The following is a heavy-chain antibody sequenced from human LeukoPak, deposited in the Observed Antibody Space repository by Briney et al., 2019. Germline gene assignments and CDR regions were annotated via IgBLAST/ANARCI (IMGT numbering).Heavy chain of an antibody. CDR3: ATPLDYGERYYYYYGMDV. CDR2: FDPEDGET. Sequence: GASVKVSCKVSGYTLTELSMHWVRQAPGKGLEWMGGFDPEDGETIYAQKFQGRVTMTEDTSTDTAYMELSSLRSEDTAVYYCATPLDYGERYYYYYGMDVWGQGTTVTVSS. CDR1: GYTLTELS. V-gene: IGHV1-24*01. D-gene: IGHD4-17*01. J-gene: IGHJ6*02.